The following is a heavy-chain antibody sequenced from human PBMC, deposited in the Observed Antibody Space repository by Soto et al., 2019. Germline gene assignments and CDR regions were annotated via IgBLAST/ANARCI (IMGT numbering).Heavy chain of an antibody. J-gene: IGHJ4*02. Sequence: GGSLRLSCAASGFTVSTNYMSWVRQAPGKGLEWVSLIYSGGSTYYADSVKGQFTISSDNSKNTLYLQMNSLRAEDTAVYYCARRSSGYPYYFDYWGQGTMVTVYS. CDR2: IYSGGST. CDR3: ARRSSGYPYYFDY. V-gene: IGHV3-53*01. CDR1: GFTVSTNY. D-gene: IGHD3-22*01.